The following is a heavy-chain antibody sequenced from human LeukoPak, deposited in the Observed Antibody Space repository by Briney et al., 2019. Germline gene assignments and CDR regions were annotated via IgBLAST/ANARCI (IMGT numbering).Heavy chain of an antibody. J-gene: IGHJ4*02. Sequence: GRSLRVSCAASGFTFSSYAMHWVRQAPGKGLERVAIISYDGSNKYYADSVKGRFTISRDNSKNTLYLQMNSLRGEDTAVYYCAKDLLANYYASGSPHYWGQGTLVTVSS. D-gene: IGHD3-10*01. V-gene: IGHV3-30*18. CDR3: AKDLLANYYASGSPHY. CDR2: ISYDGSNK. CDR1: GFTFSSYA.